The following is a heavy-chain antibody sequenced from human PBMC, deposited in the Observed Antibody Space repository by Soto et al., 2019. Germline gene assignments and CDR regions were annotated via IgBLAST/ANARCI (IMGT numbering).Heavy chain of an antibody. Sequence: GGSLRLSCAASGFTFSSYAMHWVRQAPGKGLEWVAVISYDGSNKYYADSVKGRFTISRDNSKNTLYLQMNSLRAEDTAVYYCARGAHYGSEVYGMDVWGQGTTVTVSS. CDR3: ARGAHYGSEVYGMDV. V-gene: IGHV3-30-3*01. CDR2: ISYDGSNK. D-gene: IGHD3-10*01. J-gene: IGHJ6*02. CDR1: GFTFSSYA.